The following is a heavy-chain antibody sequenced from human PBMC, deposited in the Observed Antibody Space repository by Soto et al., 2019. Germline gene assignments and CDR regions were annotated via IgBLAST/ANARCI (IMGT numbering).Heavy chain of an antibody. CDR2: INPFDGIR. Sequence: ASVKVSSEASSYSFTIYYIHCLRQAPGQALEWMGWINPFDGIRMFAQSFQGRVTMTRDTSTSTVYMEVSSLRTEDRAVYYCSSVDTGETSPFDHWGQ. V-gene: IGHV1-46*03. CDR1: SYSFTIYY. D-gene: IGHD5-18*01. J-gene: IGHJ4*01. CDR3: SSVDTGETSPFDH.